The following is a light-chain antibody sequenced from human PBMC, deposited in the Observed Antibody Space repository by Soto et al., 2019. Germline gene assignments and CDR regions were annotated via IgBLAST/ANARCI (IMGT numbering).Light chain of an antibody. V-gene: IGKV3-11*01. CDR2: DAS. J-gene: IGKJ1*01. CDR3: QQRSNWPT. CDR1: QSVSSY. Sequence: EIVVTQSPATLSVSTGERATLSCRASQSVSSYLAWYQQKPGQAPRLLIYDASNRATGIPARFSGSGSGTDFTLTISSLEPEDFAVYYCQQRSNWPTFGQGTNVDIK.